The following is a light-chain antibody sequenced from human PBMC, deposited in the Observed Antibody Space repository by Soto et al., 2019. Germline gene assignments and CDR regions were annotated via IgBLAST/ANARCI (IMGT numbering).Light chain of an antibody. V-gene: IGLV2-14*01. CDR3: NSYTNSSAVV. CDR1: RDDIGAYDY. Sequence: QSVLTQPASVSGSPGQSITISCAGTRDDIGAYDYVSWYQQHPGNAPKLLVYEVTNRPSGVSDRFSGSKSGNMASLTISGLQAEDEADYYCNSYTNSSAVVFGGGTKVT. J-gene: IGLJ2*01. CDR2: EVT.